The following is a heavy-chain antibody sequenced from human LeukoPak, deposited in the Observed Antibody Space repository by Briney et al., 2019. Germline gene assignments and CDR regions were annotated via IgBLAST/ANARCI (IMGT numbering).Heavy chain of an antibody. CDR3: ASRQSIAARRDHYYYYYMDV. D-gene: IGHD6-6*01. J-gene: IGHJ6*03. V-gene: IGHV4-4*09. CDR2: IYTSGST. Sequence: PSETLSLTCTVSGCSISSYYWSWIRQPPGKGLEWIGYIYTSGSTNYNPSLKSRVTISVDTSTNQFSLKLSSVTAADTAVYYCASRQSIAARRDHYYYYYMDVWGKGTTVTVSS. CDR1: GCSISSYY.